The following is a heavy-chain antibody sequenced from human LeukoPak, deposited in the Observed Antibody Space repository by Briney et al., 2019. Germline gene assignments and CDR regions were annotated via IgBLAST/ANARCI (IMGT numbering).Heavy chain of an antibody. V-gene: IGHV4-61*05. CDR3: ARAAGAYCGGDCQNWFDP. CDR2: IYYSGST. J-gene: IGHJ5*02. CDR1: GASISGSSHYF. Sequence: SETLSLTCTVSGASISGSSHYFWGWIRQTPGKGLEWIGYIYYSGSTNYNPSLKSRVTISVDTSKNQFSLKLSSVTAADTAVYYCARAAGAYCGGDCQNWFDPWGQGTLVTVSS. D-gene: IGHD2-21*02.